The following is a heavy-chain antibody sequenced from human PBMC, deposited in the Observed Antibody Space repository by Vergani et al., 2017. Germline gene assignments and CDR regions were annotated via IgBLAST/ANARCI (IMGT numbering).Heavy chain of an antibody. V-gene: IGHV4-61*10. CDR1: GGSVSSGSYY. CDR3: ARGRGWAAHNWFDP. Sequence: QVQLQESGPGLVKPSETLSLTCTVSGGSVSSGSYYWSWIRQPAGKGLEWIGYIYYSGSTNYNPFLKSRVTISVDTSKNQFSLKLSSVTAADTAVYYCARGRGWAAHNWFDPWGQGTLVTVSS. J-gene: IGHJ5*02. CDR2: IYYSGST. D-gene: IGHD1-26*01.